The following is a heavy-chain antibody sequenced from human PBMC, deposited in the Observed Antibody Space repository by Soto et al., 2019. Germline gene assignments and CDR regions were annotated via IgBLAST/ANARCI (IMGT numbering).Heavy chain of an antibody. J-gene: IGHJ3*02. V-gene: IGHV1-18*04. CDR3: AIPGTRMAAPLDAFDI. CDR1: GYTFTSYG. Sequence: QVQLVQSGAEVKKPGASVKVSCKASGYTFTSYGISWVRQAPGQGLEWMGWISAYNGNTNYAQKLQGRVTMTTDTSTGTAYMELRSLRSDDTAVYSCAIPGTRMAAPLDAFDIWGQGTMVTVSS. D-gene: IGHD6-19*01. CDR2: ISAYNGNT.